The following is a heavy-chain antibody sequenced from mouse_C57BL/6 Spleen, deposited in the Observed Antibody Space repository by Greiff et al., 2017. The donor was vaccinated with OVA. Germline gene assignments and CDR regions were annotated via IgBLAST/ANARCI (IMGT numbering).Heavy chain of an antibody. CDR2: IDPSDSYT. V-gene: IGHV1-50*01. CDR3: ARGSLYAMDY. D-gene: IGHD6-2*01. J-gene: IGHJ4*01. Sequence: QVQLQQPGAELVKPGASVKLSCKASGYTFTSYWMQWVKQRPGQGLEWIGEIDPSDSYTNYNQKFKGKATLTVDTSSSTAYMQLSSLTSEDSAVYYGARGSLYAMDYWGQGTSVTVSS. CDR1: GYTFTSYW.